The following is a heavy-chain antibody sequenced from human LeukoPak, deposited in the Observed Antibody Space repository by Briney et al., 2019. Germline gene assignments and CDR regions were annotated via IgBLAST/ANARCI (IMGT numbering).Heavy chain of an antibody. V-gene: IGHV3-21*01. J-gene: IGHJ3*02. D-gene: IGHD3-22*01. CDR1: GFTFSSYS. Sequence: GGSLRLSCAASGFTFSSYSMNWVRQAPGKGLEWVSSISSSSSYIYYADSVKGRFTISRDNAKNSLYLQMNSLRAEDTAVYYCARENVYYYDSSGYPPENDAFDIWGQGTMVTVSS. CDR2: ISSSSSYI. CDR3: ARENVYYYDSSGYPPENDAFDI.